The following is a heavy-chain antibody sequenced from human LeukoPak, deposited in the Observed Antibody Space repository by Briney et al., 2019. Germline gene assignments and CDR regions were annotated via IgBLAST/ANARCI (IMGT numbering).Heavy chain of an antibody. D-gene: IGHD1-14*01. CDR1: GGSISSYY. CDR2: IYYSGST. J-gene: IGHJ1*01. V-gene: IGHV4-59*08. Sequence: SETLPLTCTVSGGSISSYYWSWIRQPPGKGLEWIGYIYYSGSTNYNPSLKSRVTISVDTSKNQFSLKLSSVTAADTAVYYCARLTPPSRFQHWGQGTLVTVSS. CDR3: ARLTPPSRFQH.